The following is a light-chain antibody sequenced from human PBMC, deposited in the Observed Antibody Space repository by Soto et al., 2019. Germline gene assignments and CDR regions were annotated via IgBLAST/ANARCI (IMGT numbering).Light chain of an antibody. CDR1: QSINRD. J-gene: IGKJ1*01. V-gene: IGKV1-5*01. Sequence: IQMTQSPSSLSASVGDRVTITCRASQSINRDLHWYQQKPGKAPKLLIYDASSLESGVPSRFSGSGSGTEFTLTISSLQPDDFATYYCQQYSSYWTFGQGTKVDIK. CDR2: DAS. CDR3: QQYSSYWT.